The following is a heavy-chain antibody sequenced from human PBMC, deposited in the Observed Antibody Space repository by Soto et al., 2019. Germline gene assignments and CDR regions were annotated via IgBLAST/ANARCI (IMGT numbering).Heavy chain of an antibody. D-gene: IGHD3-3*01. CDR1: GFTFSSYG. J-gene: IGHJ4*02. V-gene: IGHV3-33*01. CDR2: IWYDGSNK. CDR3: AGGGPLSEWLLLPGY. Sequence: PGGSLRLSCAASGFTFSSYGMHWVRQAPGKGLEWVAVIWYDGSNKYYADSVKGRFTISRDNSKNTLYLQMNSLRAEDTAVYYCAGGGPLSEWLLLPGYWGQGTLVTVSS.